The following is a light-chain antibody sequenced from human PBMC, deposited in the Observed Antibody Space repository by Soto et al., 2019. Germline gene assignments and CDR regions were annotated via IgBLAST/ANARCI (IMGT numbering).Light chain of an antibody. J-gene: IGLJ1*01. V-gene: IGLV1-40*01. CDR2: GDN. CDR3: QSYDSSLGGSV. CDR1: SSNIGARYD. Sequence: QSVLTQPSSVSGAPGQRVTISCTGSSSNIGARYDVHWYQQLPGTAPKLLIYGDNNRPSGVPDRFSGSKSGTSASLGITGLQAEDEADYYCQSYDSSLGGSVFGSGTKLTVL.